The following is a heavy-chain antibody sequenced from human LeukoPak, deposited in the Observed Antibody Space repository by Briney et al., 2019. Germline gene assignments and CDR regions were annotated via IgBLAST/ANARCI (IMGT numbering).Heavy chain of an antibody. Sequence: GASVKVSCKASGYTFTGYYMHWVGQAPGQGLEWMGWINPNSGGTNYAQKFQGRVTMTRDTSISTAYMELSRPRSDDTAVYYCARVRTGIAAAGIGYWGQGTLVTVSS. CDR1: GYTFTGYY. CDR2: INPNSGGT. V-gene: IGHV1-2*02. J-gene: IGHJ4*02. CDR3: ARVRTGIAAAGIGY. D-gene: IGHD6-13*01.